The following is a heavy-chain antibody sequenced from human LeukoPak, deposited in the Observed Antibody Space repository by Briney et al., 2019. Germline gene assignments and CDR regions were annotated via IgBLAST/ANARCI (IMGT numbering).Heavy chain of an antibody. J-gene: IGHJ4*02. D-gene: IGHD5-12*01. CDR1: GGSISSYY. CDR2: IYYSGST. Sequence: SETLSLTCTVSGGSISSYYWSWIRQPPGKGLGWIGYIYYSGSTNYNPSLKGRVTISVDTSKNQFSLKLSSVTAADTAVYYCARSLWLRLFDYWGQGTLVTVSS. CDR3: ARSLWLRLFDY. V-gene: IGHV4-59*01.